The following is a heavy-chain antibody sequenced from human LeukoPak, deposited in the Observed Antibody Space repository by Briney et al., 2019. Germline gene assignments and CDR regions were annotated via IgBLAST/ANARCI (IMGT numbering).Heavy chain of an antibody. J-gene: IGHJ4*02. D-gene: IGHD3-10*01. CDR1: GFTFSSYS. CDR3: AKALVWFGELSRHNFDY. V-gene: IGHV3-23*01. CDR2: ISGSGGST. Sequence: PGGSLRLSCAASGFTFSSYSMNWVRQAPGKGLEWVSAISGSGGSTYYADSVKGRFTISRDNSKNTLYLQMNSLRAEDTAVYYCAKALVWFGELSRHNFDYWGQGTLVTVSS.